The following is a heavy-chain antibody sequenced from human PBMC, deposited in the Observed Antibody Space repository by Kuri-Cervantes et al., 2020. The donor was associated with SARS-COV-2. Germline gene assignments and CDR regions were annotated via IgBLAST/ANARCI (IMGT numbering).Heavy chain of an antibody. CDR2: ISAYNGNT. CDR3: AREMITFGGGALFAFDI. V-gene: IGHV1-18*01. J-gene: IGHJ3*02. CDR1: GYTFTSYG. Sequence: ASVKVSCKASGYTFTSYGISWVRQAPGQGLEWMGWISAYNGNTNYAQKLQGRVTMTTDTSTSTAYMELRSLRSDDTAVYYCAREMITFGGGALFAFDIWGQGTMVTVSS. D-gene: IGHD3-16*01.